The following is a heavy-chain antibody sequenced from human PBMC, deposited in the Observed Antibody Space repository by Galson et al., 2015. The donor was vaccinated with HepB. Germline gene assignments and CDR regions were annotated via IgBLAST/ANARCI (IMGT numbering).Heavy chain of an antibody. Sequence: SVKVSCKASGGTFSSYAISWVRQAPGQGLEWMGGIIPIFGTANYAQKFQGRVTITADESTSTAYMELSSLRSEDTAVYYCASRYDFWSGTAHYYYYGMDVWGQGTTVTVSS. CDR3: ASRYDFWSGTAHYYYYGMDV. D-gene: IGHD3-3*01. V-gene: IGHV1-69*13. CDR1: GGTFSSYA. J-gene: IGHJ6*02. CDR2: IIPIFGTA.